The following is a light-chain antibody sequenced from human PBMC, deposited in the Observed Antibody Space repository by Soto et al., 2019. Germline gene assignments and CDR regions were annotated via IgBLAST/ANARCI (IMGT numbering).Light chain of an antibody. CDR1: QSVSSSY. CDR3: QQYGSSPL. J-gene: IGKJ2*01. CDR2: GAS. Sequence: EIVLTQSPGTLSLSPGERATLSCRASQSVSSSYLAWYQQKPGQAPRLLIYGASSMATGIPDRFSGSGSGTDSTLTISRLEPEDFAVYYWQQYGSSPLFGQGTKLEIK. V-gene: IGKV3-20*01.